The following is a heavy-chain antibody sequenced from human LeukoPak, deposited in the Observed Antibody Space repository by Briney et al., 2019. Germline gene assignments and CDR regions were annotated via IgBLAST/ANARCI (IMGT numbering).Heavy chain of an antibody. Sequence: GGSLRLSCAASGFTFSSYWMSWVRQAPGKGLVWVSRISSDGRTNYADSVRGRFTISRDNAKNTVSLQMNRVRAENTGVYYCARAPSEIGGYYPEYFRHWGQGTLVIVSS. J-gene: IGHJ1*01. D-gene: IGHD3-22*01. V-gene: IGHV3-74*01. CDR3: ARAPSEIGGYYPEYFRH. CDR2: ISSDGRT. CDR1: GFTFSSYW.